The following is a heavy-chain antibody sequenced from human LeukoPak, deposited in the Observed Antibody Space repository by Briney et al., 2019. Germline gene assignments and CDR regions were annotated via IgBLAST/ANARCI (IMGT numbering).Heavy chain of an antibody. V-gene: IGHV1-69*06. J-gene: IGHJ4*02. CDR3: ARETTDSSGYFFSDH. CDR2: IITVFGST. CDR1: GGAFNNHP. Sequence: SVTVSCQSSGGAFNNHPFSWVRQPTGQGLEWMGSIITVFGSTTYAQKFQGRITISADKSTATSYMELSSLRSDDTAVYFCARETTDSSGYFFSDHWGQGTLVTVSS. D-gene: IGHD3-22*01.